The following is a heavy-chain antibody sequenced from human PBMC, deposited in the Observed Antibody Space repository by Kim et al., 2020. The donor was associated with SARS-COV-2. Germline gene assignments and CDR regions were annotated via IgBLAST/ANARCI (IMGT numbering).Heavy chain of an antibody. CDR3: ARENNYSFDY. D-gene: IGHD1-1*01. V-gene: IGHV1-2*02. J-gene: IGHJ4*02. CDR2: GI. Sequence: GIIYARQFQGRVTMTRDTSINTDYMDLSSLRSDDTAIYYCARENNYSFDYWGQGTLVTVSS.